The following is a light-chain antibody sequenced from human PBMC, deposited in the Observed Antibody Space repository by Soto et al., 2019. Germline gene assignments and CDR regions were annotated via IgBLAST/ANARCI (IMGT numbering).Light chain of an antibody. Sequence: DIQMTQSPSSLSASVGDIVAITCRASQAINNYLAWYQQKPGKFPKLLIYAASTLHPGVPSRFSGSGSETEFTLTIRNLQPDDFATYYCQQYNSFPWTFGLGTKVDIK. CDR3: QQYNSFPWT. CDR1: QAINNY. J-gene: IGKJ1*01. CDR2: AAS. V-gene: IGKV1-27*01.